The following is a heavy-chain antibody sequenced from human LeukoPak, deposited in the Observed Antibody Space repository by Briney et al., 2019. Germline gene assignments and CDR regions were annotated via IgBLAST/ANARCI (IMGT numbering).Heavy chain of an antibody. CDR2: ISSSSSTI. Sequence: AGGSLRLSCAASGFTFSSYSMNWVHQAPGKGLEWVSYISSSSSTIYYADSVKGRFTISRDNAKNSLYLQMNSLRAEDTAVYYCARVGKTREDPFDYWGQGTLVTVSS. CDR3: ARVGKTREDPFDY. D-gene: IGHD4-23*01. J-gene: IGHJ4*02. CDR1: GFTFSSYS. V-gene: IGHV3-48*01.